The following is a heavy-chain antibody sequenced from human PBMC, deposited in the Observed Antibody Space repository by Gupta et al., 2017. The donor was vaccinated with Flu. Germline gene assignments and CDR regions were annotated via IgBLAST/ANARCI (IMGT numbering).Heavy chain of an antibody. CDR3: AREWLEDENYYYYGMDV. J-gene: IGHJ6*02. CDR1: GYTFTSYY. V-gene: IGHV1-46*01. Sequence: QVQLVQSGAEVKKPGASVKVSCKASGYTFTSYYMHWVRQAPGQGLEWMGIINPSGGSTSYAQKFQGRVTMTRDTSTSTVYMELSSLRSEDTAVYYCAREWLEDENYYYYGMDVWGQGTTVTVSS. D-gene: IGHD6-19*01. CDR2: INPSGGST.